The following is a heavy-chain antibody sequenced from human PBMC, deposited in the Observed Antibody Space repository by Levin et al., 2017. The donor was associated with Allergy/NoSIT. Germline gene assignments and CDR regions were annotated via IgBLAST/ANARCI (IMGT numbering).Heavy chain of an antibody. CDR3: ARRAGTTVAPGTRYFDS. J-gene: IGHJ4*02. Sequence: GGSLRLSCVVSGFNFSDYYMTWIRQAPGKGLEWLSYISGTSTAKKYADSVKGRFTISRDNAKNSLFLEMNNLGAEDTAVYYCARRAGTTVAPGTRYFDSWGQGSLVTVSS. D-gene: IGHD4-11*01. CDR1: GFNFSDYY. CDR2: ISGTSTAK. V-gene: IGHV3-11*03.